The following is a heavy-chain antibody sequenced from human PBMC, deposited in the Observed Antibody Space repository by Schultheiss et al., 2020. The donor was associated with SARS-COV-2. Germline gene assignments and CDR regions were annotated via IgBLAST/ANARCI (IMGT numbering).Heavy chain of an antibody. Sequence: GGSLRLSCAASGFTVSSNYMSWVRQAPGKGLEWVSAISGSGGSTYYADSVKGRFTISRDNSKNTLYLQMNSLRAEDTAVYYCAKGNDAFDIWGQGTMVTVSS. CDR2: ISGSGGST. J-gene: IGHJ3*02. CDR3: AKGNDAFDI. CDR1: GFTVSSNY. V-gene: IGHV3-23*01.